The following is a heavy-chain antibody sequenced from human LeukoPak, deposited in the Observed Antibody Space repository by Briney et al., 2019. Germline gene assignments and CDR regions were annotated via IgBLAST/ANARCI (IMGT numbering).Heavy chain of an antibody. Sequence: SETLSLTCTVSGDSLIRNFYYWSWIRQPPGKGLEWIGYIYYSGSTNYNPSLKSRVTISVDTSKNQFSLKLSSVTAADTAVYYCTYGSGSYPVYWGQGTLVTVSS. V-gene: IGHV4-61*01. CDR1: GDSLIRNFYY. CDR3: TYGSGSYPVY. D-gene: IGHD3-10*01. CDR2: IYYSGST. J-gene: IGHJ4*02.